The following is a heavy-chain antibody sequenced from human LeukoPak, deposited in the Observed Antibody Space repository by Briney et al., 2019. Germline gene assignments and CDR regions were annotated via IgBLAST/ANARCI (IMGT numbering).Heavy chain of an antibody. Sequence: GGSLRLSCAASGFTFNNYWVNWVRQAPGKGLEWVANLNQDASEKYYVDSVKGRFTISRDNAKKSLYLQMNGLGAEDTAVYYCARGLFYDAFDIWGQGAMVTVSS. J-gene: IGHJ3*02. CDR3: ARGLFYDAFDI. CDR1: GFTFNNYW. V-gene: IGHV3-7*01. CDR2: LNQDASEK.